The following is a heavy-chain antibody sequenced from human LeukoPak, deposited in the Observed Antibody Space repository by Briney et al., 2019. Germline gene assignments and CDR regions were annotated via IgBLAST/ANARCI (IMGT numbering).Heavy chain of an antibody. J-gene: IGHJ3*02. CDR3: AIPLGRYYYGSGSFSDAFDI. Sequence: WDSVKVSCKASGYTFTGYYMHWVRQAPGQGLEWMGWINPNSGGTNYAQKFQGWVTMTRDTSISTAYMELSRLRSDDTAVYYCAIPLGRYYYGSGSFSDAFDIWGRGTMVTVSS. V-gene: IGHV1-2*04. D-gene: IGHD3-10*01. CDR1: GYTFTGYY. CDR2: INPNSGGT.